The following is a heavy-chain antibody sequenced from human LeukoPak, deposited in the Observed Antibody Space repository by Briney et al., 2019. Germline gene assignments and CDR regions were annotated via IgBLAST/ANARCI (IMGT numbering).Heavy chain of an antibody. CDR3: ARDRYCSSTSCYGGGY. D-gene: IGHD2-2*01. CDR2: IYHSGST. CDR1: GYSISSGYY. J-gene: IGHJ4*02. V-gene: IGHV4-38-2*02. Sequence: PSETLSLTCAVSGYSISSGYYGGWIRQPPGKGLEWIGSIYHSGSTYYNPSLKSRVTISVDTSKNQFSLKLSSVTAADTAVYYCARDRYCSSTSCYGGGYWGQGTLVTVSS.